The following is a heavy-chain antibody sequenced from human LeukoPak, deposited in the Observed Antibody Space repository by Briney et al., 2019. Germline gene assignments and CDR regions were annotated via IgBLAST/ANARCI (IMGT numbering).Heavy chain of an antibody. CDR1: GYTFTGYY. Sequence: ASVTVSCKASGYTFTGYYMHWVRQAPGQGLEWMGWINPNSGGTNYAQKFQGRVTMTGDTSISTAYMELSRLRSDDTAVYYCARDAVPAAADYWGQGTLVTVSS. CDR3: ARDAVPAAADY. J-gene: IGHJ4*02. D-gene: IGHD2-2*01. CDR2: INPNSGGT. V-gene: IGHV1-2*02.